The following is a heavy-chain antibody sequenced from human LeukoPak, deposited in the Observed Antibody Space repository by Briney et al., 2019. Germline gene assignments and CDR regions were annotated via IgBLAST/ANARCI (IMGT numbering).Heavy chain of an antibody. J-gene: IGHJ5*02. CDR3: ARVTFGNLREYQLLYTPLFDP. CDR2: MNPNSGNT. CDR1: GYTFTSYD. Sequence: EASVKVSCKASGYTFTSYDINWVRQATGQGLEWMGWMNPNSGNTGYAQKFQGRVTMTRNTSISTAYMELSSLRSEDTAVYYCARVTFGNLREYQLLYTPLFDPWGQGTLVTVSS. D-gene: IGHD2-2*02. V-gene: IGHV1-8*01.